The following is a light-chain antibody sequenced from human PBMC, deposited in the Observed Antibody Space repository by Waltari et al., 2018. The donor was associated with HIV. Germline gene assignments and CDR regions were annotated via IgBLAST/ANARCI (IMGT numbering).Light chain of an antibody. CDR1: SSDVGNYNL. J-gene: IGLJ3*02. V-gene: IGLV2-23*01. CDR3: CSYVGSSYWV. CDR2: EGI. Sequence: QSALTQPASVSGSPGQSITISCTGTSSDVGNYNLVSWYQQHPGKAPKFMIYEGIKRPSWVSYRLSCSKSGNTASLTSSGLQAEDGADYYCCSYVGSSYWVFGGGTKLTVL.